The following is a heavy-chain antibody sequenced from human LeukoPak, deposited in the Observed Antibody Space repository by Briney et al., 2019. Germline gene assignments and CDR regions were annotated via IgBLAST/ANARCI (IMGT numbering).Heavy chain of an antibody. CDR2: ISYDGSNK. V-gene: IGHV3-30*04. CDR1: GFTFSLFA. D-gene: IGHD6-19*01. J-gene: IGHJ4*02. Sequence: PGGSLRLSCAASGFTFSLFAMHWVRQAPGKGLEWVAVISYDGSNKYYADSVKGRFTISRDNSKNTLYLQMNNLRADDTAVYYCASGLIGVAGRPFDSWGQGTLVTVSS. CDR3: ASGLIGVAGRPFDS.